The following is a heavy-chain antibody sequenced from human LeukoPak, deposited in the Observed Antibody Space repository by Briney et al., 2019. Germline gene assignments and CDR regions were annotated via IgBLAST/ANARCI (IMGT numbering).Heavy chain of an antibody. J-gene: IGHJ6*02. CDR2: IYYSGST. CDR1: GGSISSYY. V-gene: IGHV4-59*01. D-gene: IGHD6-19*01. CDR3: ARQGEWLNYYYGMDV. Sequence: SETLSLTCTDSGGSISSYYWSWIRQPPGKELEWIGYIYYSGSTNYNPSLKSRVTISVDTSKNQFSLKLSSVTAADTAVYYCARQGEWLNYYYGMDVWGQGTTVTVSS.